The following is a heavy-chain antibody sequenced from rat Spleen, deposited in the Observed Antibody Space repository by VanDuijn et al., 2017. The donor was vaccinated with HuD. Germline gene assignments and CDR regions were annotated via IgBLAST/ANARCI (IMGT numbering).Heavy chain of an antibody. Sequence: EVQLVESDGGLVQPGRSLNLSCAASGFTFSDFFMAWVRQAPAKGLEWVATISSDGSSTYYRDSVKGRFTISRDNAKRTLFLQMDSLRSDDTATYYCARRHYGYTDYCDYGGEGVMVTVSS. CDR2: ISSDGSST. J-gene: IGHJ2*01. CDR1: GFTFSDFF. V-gene: IGHV5-29*01. D-gene: IGHD1-9*01. CDR3: ARRHYGYTDYCDY.